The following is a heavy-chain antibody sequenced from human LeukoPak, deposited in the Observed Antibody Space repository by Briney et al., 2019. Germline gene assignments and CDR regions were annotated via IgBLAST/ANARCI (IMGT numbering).Heavy chain of an antibody. J-gene: IGHJ4*02. CDR1: GFTFSSYS. V-gene: IGHV3-21*01. D-gene: IGHD1-26*01. CDR2: ISSSSSYI. CDR3: AKDRGDSGSYSDPLY. Sequence: GGSLRLSCAASGFTFSSYSMNWVRQAPGKGLEWVSSISSSSSYIYYADSVKGRFTISRDNSKNTLYLQMNSLRAEDTAVYYCAKDRGDSGSYSDPLYWGQGTLVTVSS.